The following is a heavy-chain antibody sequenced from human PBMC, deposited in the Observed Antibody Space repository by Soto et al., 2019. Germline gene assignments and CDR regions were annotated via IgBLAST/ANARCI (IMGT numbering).Heavy chain of an antibody. J-gene: IGHJ6*03. V-gene: IGHV4-39*01. D-gene: IGHD3-3*01. Sequence: LSLTCTVSGGSISSSSYYWGWIRQPPGKGLEWIGSIYYSGSTYYNPSLKSRVTISVDTSKNQFSLKLSSVTAADTAVYYCARNPSDFWSGYYPHLYYYYYMDVWGKGTTVTVSS. CDR2: IYYSGST. CDR1: GGSISSSSYY. CDR3: ARNPSDFWSGYYPHLYYYYYMDV.